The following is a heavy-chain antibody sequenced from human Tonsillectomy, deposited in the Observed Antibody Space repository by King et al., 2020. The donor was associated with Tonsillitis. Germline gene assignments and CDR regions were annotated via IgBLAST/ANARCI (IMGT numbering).Heavy chain of an antibody. CDR3: ATLTTYAPGC. CDR2: VNHSGST. CDR1: GGSFSGYY. Sequence: VQLQQWGAGLFKPSETLSLTCAVYGGSFSGYYWSWIRQPPGKGLEWIGEVNHSGSTNYNPSLTSRVSMSVDTSKNQFSLNLSSVTAADTAVYYCATLTTYAPGCWGQGTLVTVSS. V-gene: IGHV4-34*01. D-gene: IGHD1-14*01. J-gene: IGHJ4*02.